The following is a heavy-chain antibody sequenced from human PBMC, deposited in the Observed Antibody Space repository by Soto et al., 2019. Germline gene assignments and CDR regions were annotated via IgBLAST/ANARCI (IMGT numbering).Heavy chain of an antibody. J-gene: IGHJ4*02. Sequence: SETLCLSWAVSGGSIRSGGYSRSWIRQPPGKGLEWIGYIYHSGSTYYNPSLKSRVTMSLDTSNNQFSLKLSSVTAADTAVYYCAGGHAAGGRIPDYWGQGTLVTVSS. D-gene: IGHD1-26*01. CDR2: IYHSGST. CDR1: GGSIRSGGYS. V-gene: IGHV4-30-2*01. CDR3: AGGHAAGGRIPDY.